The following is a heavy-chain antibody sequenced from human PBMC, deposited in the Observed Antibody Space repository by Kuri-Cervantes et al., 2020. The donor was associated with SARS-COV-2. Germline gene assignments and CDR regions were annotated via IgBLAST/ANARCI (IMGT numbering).Heavy chain of an antibody. CDR1: GFTFSSYA. D-gene: IGHD3-3*01. J-gene: IGHJ4*02. Sequence: GESLKISCAASGFTFSSYAMSWVRQAPGKGLEWVSAISGSGGSTYYADSVKGRFTISRDNSKNTLYLQMNSLRAEDTAVHYCTTPRNFWSGPFDYWGQGTLVTVSS. V-gene: IGHV3-23*01. CDR2: ISGSGGST. CDR3: TTPRNFWSGPFDY.